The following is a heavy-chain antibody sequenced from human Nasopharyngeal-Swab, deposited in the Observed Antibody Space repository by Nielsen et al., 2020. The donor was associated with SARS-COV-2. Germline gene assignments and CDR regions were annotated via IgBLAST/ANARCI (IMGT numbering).Heavy chain of an antibody. CDR1: GFTFSSYT. CDR2: ISSSSSYI. Sequence: GASLKISCAASGFTFSSYTMNWVRQAPGKGLEWVSSISSSSSYIYYEDSVKGRFTISRDNAKNSLYLQMNSLRAEDTAVYYCARVTGYSGYGCYDYWGQGTQVTVSS. J-gene: IGHJ4*02. D-gene: IGHD5-12*01. CDR3: ARVTGYSGYGCYDY. V-gene: IGHV3-21*01.